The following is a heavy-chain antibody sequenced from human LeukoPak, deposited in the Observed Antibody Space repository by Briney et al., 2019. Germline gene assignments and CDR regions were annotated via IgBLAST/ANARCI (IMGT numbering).Heavy chain of an antibody. CDR1: GFTFRSYG. V-gene: IGHV3-33*01. Sequence: GRSLRLSCAASGFTFRSYGMHWVRQAPGKGLEWVAVIWYDGSNKYYADSVKGRFTISRDNSKNTLYLQMNSLRAEDTAVYYCARDPGDYYGSGSSDAFDIWGQGTMVTVSS. D-gene: IGHD3-10*01. CDR3: ARDPGDYYGSGSSDAFDI. J-gene: IGHJ3*02. CDR2: IWYDGSNK.